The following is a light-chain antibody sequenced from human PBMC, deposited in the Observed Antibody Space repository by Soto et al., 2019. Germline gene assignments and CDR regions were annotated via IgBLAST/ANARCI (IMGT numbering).Light chain of an antibody. CDR3: QQSKSPPYS. J-gene: IGKJ2*03. CDR1: QSLGVW. CDR2: DAS. Sequence: DILVTQSPSTLSASVGERVTITCRASQSLGVWLAWYQKKPGTAPKLLMHDASTLESGVPSRFSGSGSATEFTLTISSVQPDDFATYYCQQSKSPPYSFGQGTKLERK. V-gene: IGKV1-5*01.